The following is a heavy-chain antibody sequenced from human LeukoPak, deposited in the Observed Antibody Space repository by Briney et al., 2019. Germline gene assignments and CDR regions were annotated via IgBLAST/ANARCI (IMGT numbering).Heavy chain of an antibody. J-gene: IGHJ4*02. D-gene: IGHD1-26*01. V-gene: IGHV4-59*01. CDR1: GGSISNYY. CDR2: ISYSGST. Sequence: SETLSLTCSVSGGSISNYYWSWVRQPPGKGLEWIGYISYSGSTNYNPSLKSRVTISVDTSKNQFSLKLSSVTAADTAVYYCARRLIVGPAFDYWGQGTLVTVSS. CDR3: ARRLIVGPAFDY.